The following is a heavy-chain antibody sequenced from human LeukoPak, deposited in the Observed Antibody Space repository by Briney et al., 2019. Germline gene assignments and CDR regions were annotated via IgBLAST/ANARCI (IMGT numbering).Heavy chain of an antibody. CDR2: IYYSGST. CDR3: AANLRYSYGGLRIDY. D-gene: IGHD5-18*01. CDR1: GGSISSYY. Sequence: SETLSLACTVSGGSISSYYWSWIRQPPGKGLEWIGYIYYSGSTNYNPSLKSRVTISVDTSKNQFSLKLSSVTAADTAVYYCAANLRYSYGGLRIDYWGQGTLVTVSS. V-gene: IGHV4-59*01. J-gene: IGHJ4*02.